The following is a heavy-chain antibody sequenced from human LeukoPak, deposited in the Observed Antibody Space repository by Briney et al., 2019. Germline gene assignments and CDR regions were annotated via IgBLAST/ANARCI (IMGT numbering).Heavy chain of an antibody. J-gene: IGHJ5*02. V-gene: IGHV3-23*01. CDR1: GFTFSSYA. D-gene: IGHD3-3*01. CDR2: ISGSGGST. Sequence: GGSLRLSCAASGFTFSSYAMSWVRQAPGKGLEWVSAISGSGGSTYYADSVKGRFTISRDNSKNTLYLQMNSLRAEDTAVYYCAKDGGSITIFGVVITTGNWFDPWGQGTLVTVSS. CDR3: AKDGGSITIFGVVITTGNWFDP.